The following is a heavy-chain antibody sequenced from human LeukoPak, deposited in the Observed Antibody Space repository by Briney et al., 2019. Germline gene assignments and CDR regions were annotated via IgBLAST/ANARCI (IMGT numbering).Heavy chain of an antibody. Sequence: GGSLRLSCAASGFTVSSNYMSWVRQAPGKGLEWVSVIYSGGSTYYADSVKGRFTISRDNSKNTLYLQMNSLRAEDTAVYYCARAQYYYGSGSYYNVFDYWGQGTLVTVSS. D-gene: IGHD3-10*01. J-gene: IGHJ4*02. V-gene: IGHV3-53*01. CDR3: ARAQYYYGSGSYYNVFDY. CDR1: GFTVSSNY. CDR2: IYSGGST.